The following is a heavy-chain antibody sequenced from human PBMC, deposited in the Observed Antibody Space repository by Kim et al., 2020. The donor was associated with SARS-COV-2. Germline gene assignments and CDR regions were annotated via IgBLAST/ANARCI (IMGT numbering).Heavy chain of an antibody. CDR1: GFTFSSYA. CDR2: ISGSGGST. CDR3: AKDDQGSSWYSGYYYYGMDV. J-gene: IGHJ6*02. D-gene: IGHD6-13*01. V-gene: IGHV3-23*01. Sequence: GGSLRLSCAASGFTFSSYAMSWVRQAPGKGLEWVSAISGSGGSTYYADSVKGRFTISRDNSKNTLYLQMNSLRAEDTAVYYCAKDDQGSSWYSGYYYYGMDVWGQGTTVTVSS.